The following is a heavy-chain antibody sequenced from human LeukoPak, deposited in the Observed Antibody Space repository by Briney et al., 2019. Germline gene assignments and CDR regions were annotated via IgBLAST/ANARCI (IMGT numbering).Heavy chain of an antibody. CDR3: ARVSSSWNYFDY. Sequence: TSETLSLTCAVYGGSFSGYYWSWIRQPAGKGLEWIGRIYTSGSTNYNPSLKSRVTISVDTSKNQFSLKLSSVTAADTAVYYCARVSSSWNYFDYWGQGTLVTVSS. CDR1: GGSFSGYY. V-gene: IGHV4-59*10. J-gene: IGHJ4*02. D-gene: IGHD6-13*01. CDR2: IYTSGST.